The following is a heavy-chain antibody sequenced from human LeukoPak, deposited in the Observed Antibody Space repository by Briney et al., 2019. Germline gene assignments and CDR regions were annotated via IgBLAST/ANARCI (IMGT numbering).Heavy chain of an antibody. CDR1: GYTFTSYG. CDR3: ARDYYDSSGYYYYFDY. J-gene: IGHJ4*02. V-gene: IGHV1-18*01. CDR2: ISAYNGNT. Sequence: ASVKVSCKASGYTFTSYGISWVRQAPGQGLEWMGWISAYNGNTNYAQKLQGRVTMTTDTSTGTAYMELRSLRSDDTAVYYCARDYYDSSGYYYYFDYWGQGTLVTVSS. D-gene: IGHD3-22*01.